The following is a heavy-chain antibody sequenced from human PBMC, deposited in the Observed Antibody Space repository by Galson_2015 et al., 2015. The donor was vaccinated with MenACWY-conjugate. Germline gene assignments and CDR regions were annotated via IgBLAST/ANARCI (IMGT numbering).Heavy chain of an antibody. CDR3: ERVKRQQLTADY. J-gene: IGHJ4*02. V-gene: IGHV3-74*01. CDR2: INSDGSST. CDR1: GFTFSSSW. D-gene: IGHD6-13*01. Sequence: SLRLSCAASGFTFSSSWMHWVRQAPGKGLVWVSRINSDGSSTSYADSVKGRFTISRDNAKNTLYLQMNSLRAEDTAVYYCERVKRQQLTADYWGQGTLVTVSS.